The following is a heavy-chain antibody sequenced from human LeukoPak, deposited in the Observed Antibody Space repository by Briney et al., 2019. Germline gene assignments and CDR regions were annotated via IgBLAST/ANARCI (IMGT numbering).Heavy chain of an antibody. D-gene: IGHD3-22*01. Sequence: GGSLILSCAASGFTFDDYAMHWVRQAPGKGLEWVSGISWNSGSIGYADSVKGRFTISRDNAKNSLYLQMNSLRAEDTALYYCAKGAYDSSGYYYGYWGQGTLVTVSS. CDR3: AKGAYDSSGYYYGY. J-gene: IGHJ4*02. V-gene: IGHV3-9*01. CDR2: ISWNSGSI. CDR1: GFTFDDYA.